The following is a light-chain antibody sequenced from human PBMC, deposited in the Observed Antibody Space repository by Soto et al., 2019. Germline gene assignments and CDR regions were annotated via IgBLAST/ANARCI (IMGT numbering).Light chain of an antibody. CDR1: QSVSSSY. CDR2: GAS. Sequence: EIVLTQSPGTLSLSPGERATLSCRASQSVSSSYLAWYQQKPGQAPRLLIYGASTRATGIPDRFSGSGSGTDFTFTISRLESEDSAVYFCQQYGSSPLTFGGGTKVEIK. CDR3: QQYGSSPLT. J-gene: IGKJ4*01. V-gene: IGKV3-20*01.